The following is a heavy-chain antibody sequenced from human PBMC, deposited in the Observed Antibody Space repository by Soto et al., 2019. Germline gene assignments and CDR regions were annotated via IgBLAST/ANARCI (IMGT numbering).Heavy chain of an antibody. CDR2: IYPGDSRA. J-gene: IGHJ3*01. Sequence: GESLKISCKGSGYSFTSYWIGWVRQMPGKGLEWMGIIYPGDSRAYYTPSFQGRVTISVDRSIATAYLRWSSLEASDTAIYYCARQITTFGVIINALNVWGQGTMVTVSS. D-gene: IGHD3-3*01. CDR3: ARQITTFGVIINALNV. V-gene: IGHV5-51*01. CDR1: GYSFTSYW.